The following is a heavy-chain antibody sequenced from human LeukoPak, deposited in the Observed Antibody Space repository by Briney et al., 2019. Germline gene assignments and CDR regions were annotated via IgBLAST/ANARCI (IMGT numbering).Heavy chain of an antibody. Sequence: PGGSLRLSCAASGFTFSSYSMNWVRQAPGKGLEWVSSISSSSSYIYYADSVKGRFTISRDNAKNSLYLQMNSLRAEDTAVYYCARAAAGTFHLGYWGQGTLVTVSS. CDR3: ARAAAGTFHLGY. V-gene: IGHV3-21*01. J-gene: IGHJ4*02. D-gene: IGHD6-13*01. CDR1: GFTFSSYS. CDR2: ISSSSSYI.